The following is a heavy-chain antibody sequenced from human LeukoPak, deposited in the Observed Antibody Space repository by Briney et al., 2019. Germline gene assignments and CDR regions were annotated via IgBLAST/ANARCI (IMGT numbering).Heavy chain of an antibody. CDR1: GGSIKSNSYY. D-gene: IGHD6-13*01. CDR3: ARASPRYSSSWYSDYFDS. CDR2: IYYSGTT. J-gene: IGHJ4*02. V-gene: IGHV4-39*07. Sequence: KASETLSLTYTVSGGSIKSNSYYWGWIRQPPGKGLEWIGSIYYSGTTFYNPSLKSRVTISVDTSKNQFSLKLSSVTAADTAVYYCARASPRYSSSWYSDYFDSWGQGTLVTVSS.